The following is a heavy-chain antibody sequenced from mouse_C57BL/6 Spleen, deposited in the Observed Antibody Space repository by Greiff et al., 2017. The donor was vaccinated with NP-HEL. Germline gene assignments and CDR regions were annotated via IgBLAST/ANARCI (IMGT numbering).Heavy chain of an antibody. CDR2: ISSGSSTI. J-gene: IGHJ1*03. CDR1: GFTFSDYG. Sequence: EVNVVESGGGLVKPGGSLKLSCAASGFTFSDYGMHWVRQAPEKGLEWVAYISSGSSTIYYADTVKGRFTISRDNAKNTLFLQMTSLRSEDTAMYYCARYGSSLYWYFDVWGTGTTVTVSS. V-gene: IGHV5-17*01. D-gene: IGHD1-1*01. CDR3: ARYGSSLYWYFDV.